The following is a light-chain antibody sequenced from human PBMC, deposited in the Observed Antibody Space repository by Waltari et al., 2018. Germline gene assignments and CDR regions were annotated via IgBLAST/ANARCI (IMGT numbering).Light chain of an antibody. CDR1: QSVNSY. CDR3: QQYNNWPLIT. CDR2: GAS. J-gene: IGKJ5*01. Sequence: EIVMTQSPATLSVSPGERATLSCRASQSVNSYLAWYQQKPGQAPRLLIYGASTRATGIPARFSGSWSGTEFTLTISSLQSEDFAVYSCQQYNNWPLITFGQGTRLEIK. V-gene: IGKV3-15*01.